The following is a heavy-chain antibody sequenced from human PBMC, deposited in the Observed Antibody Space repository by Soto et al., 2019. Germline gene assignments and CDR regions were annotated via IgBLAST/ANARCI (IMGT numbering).Heavy chain of an antibody. CDR3: AIKGGDKRNALFFLGS. Sequence: QVQLVQSGAEVKKPGSSVRVTCKASGDNIITHEISWVRQAPGQGLEWMGGIIPISGTAEYAQKFQGRVTTPADRSACPDYMVVTSLRSLDTFFFFCAIKGGDKRNALFFLGSWGKGTLFTVPS. D-gene: IGHD1-1*01. CDR2: IIPISGTA. CDR1: GDNIITHE. J-gene: IGHJ1*01. V-gene: IGHV1-69*06.